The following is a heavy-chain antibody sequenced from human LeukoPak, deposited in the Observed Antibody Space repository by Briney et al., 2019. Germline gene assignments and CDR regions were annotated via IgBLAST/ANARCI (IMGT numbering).Heavy chain of an antibody. Sequence: RASETLSLTCSVSGGPISSYYWSWIRQPAGKGLEWIGRIYTSGSTNYNPSLKSRVTMSVDTSKDQISLNLSSVTAADTAVYYCARDSLGFRACDIWGQGTMITVSS. D-gene: IGHD3-16*01. J-gene: IGHJ3*02. CDR3: ARDSLGFRACDI. CDR2: IYTSGST. CDR1: GGPISSYY. V-gene: IGHV4-4*07.